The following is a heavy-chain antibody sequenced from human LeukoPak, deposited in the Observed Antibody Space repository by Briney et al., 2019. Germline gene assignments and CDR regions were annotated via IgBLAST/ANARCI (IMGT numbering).Heavy chain of an antibody. D-gene: IGHD5-18*01. V-gene: IGHV4-59*01. CDR1: GFSISSYC. Sequence: SETLSLTCTVSGFSISSYCLSWIRQPPGKGLEWIGYIYYSGGTNYNPALKSRVTISVDTSNNQFSLKLSSVTAADTAVYYCARDPSSYGYWYFDLWGRGTLVTVSS. CDR2: IYYSGGT. CDR3: ARDPSSYGYWYFDL. J-gene: IGHJ2*01.